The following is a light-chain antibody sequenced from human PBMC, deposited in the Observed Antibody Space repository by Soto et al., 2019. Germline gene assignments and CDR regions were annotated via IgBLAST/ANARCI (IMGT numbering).Light chain of an antibody. Sequence: QSVLTQPPSASGTPGQRVTISYSGSSSNIGSNYVYWYQHLTGTAPKLLIYRNNQRPSGVPDRFSGSKSGTSASLAISGLRSEDEADYYCATWDDSLSNYVFGTGTKLTVL. CDR1: SSNIGSNY. J-gene: IGLJ1*01. CDR2: RNN. CDR3: ATWDDSLSNYV. V-gene: IGLV1-47*01.